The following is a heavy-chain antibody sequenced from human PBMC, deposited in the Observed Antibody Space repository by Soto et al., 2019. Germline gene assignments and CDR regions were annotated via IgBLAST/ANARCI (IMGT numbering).Heavy chain of an antibody. J-gene: IGHJ4*02. CDR2: MNPYNGNT. V-gene: IGHV1-8*01. D-gene: IGHD1-26*01. Sequence: ASVKVSCKASGYTFNTYDIYWMRQATGQGPEWMGWMNPYNGNTGYAQKFQGRVTVTRNTSISTVYMELSGLRRDDTAVYYCARRKERSGPHYFDYWGQGSQVTVSS. CDR3: ARRKERSGPHYFDY. CDR1: GYTFNTYD.